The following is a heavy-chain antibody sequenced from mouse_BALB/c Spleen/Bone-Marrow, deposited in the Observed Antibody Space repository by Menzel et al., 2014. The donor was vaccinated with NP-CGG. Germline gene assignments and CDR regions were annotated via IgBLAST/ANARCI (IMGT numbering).Heavy chain of an antibody. Sequence: QVQLQQSGAELAKPGASVKMSCKASGYTLTSYWMHWIKQRPGQGLEWIGYINPSSGYTEFNQRFKDKATLTADRSPSTAYMQLSGLTSEDSAVYYCARGYYVMDYWGQGTSVTVSS. V-gene: IGHV1-7*01. CDR3: ARGYYVMDY. CDR2: INPSSGYT. J-gene: IGHJ4*01. CDR1: GYTLTSYW.